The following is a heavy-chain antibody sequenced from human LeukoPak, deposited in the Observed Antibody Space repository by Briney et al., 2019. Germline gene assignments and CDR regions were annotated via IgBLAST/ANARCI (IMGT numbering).Heavy chain of an antibody. J-gene: IGHJ5*02. CDR2: IYSCGST. V-gene: IGHV3-66*03. D-gene: IGHD1-26*01. CDR1: GFTFSSYA. Sequence: GGSLRLSCAGSGFTFSSYAMSWVRQAQGKGLEWVSVIYSCGSTYYADSVKGRFTISRDNSKNTLYLQMNSLRAEDTAVYYCARADFVKWWFDPWGQGTLVTVSS. CDR3: ARADFVKWWFDP.